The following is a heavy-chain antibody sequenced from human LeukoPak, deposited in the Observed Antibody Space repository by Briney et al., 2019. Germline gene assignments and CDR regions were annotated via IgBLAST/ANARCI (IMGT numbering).Heavy chain of an antibody. CDR2: FDPEDGET. D-gene: IGHD3-3*01. Sequence: ASVKVSCKVSGYTLTELSMHWVRQAPGKGLEWMGGFDPEDGETIYAQKFQGRVTMTEDTSTDTAYMGLSSLRSEDAAVYYCATGATIFGVAERDYWGQGTLVTVSS. V-gene: IGHV1-24*01. CDR1: GYTLTELS. CDR3: ATGATIFGVAERDY. J-gene: IGHJ4*02.